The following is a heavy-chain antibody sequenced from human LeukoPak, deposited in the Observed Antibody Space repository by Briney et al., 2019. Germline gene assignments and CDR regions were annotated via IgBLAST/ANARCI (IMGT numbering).Heavy chain of an antibody. CDR1: GFTFSSYW. D-gene: IGHD4-17*01. CDR3: ARRGYGDYADYYGMDV. Sequence: GGPLRLSCAASGFTFSSYWMHWVRQAPGKGLVWVSRINSDGSSTSYADSVKGRFTISRDNAKNTLYLQMNSLRAEDTAVYYCARRGYGDYADYYGMDVWGQGATVTVSS. CDR2: INSDGSST. V-gene: IGHV3-74*01. J-gene: IGHJ6*02.